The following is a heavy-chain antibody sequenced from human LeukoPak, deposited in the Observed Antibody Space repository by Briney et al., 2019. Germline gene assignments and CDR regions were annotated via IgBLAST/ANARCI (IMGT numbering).Heavy chain of an antibody. V-gene: IGHV3-11*04. J-gene: IGHJ3*02. CDR2: ISSSGSTI. Sequence: GGSLRLSCAASGFTFSDYYMSWIRQAPGKGLEWVSYISSSGSTIYYEDSVKGRFTISRDNAKNSLYLQMNSLRAEDTAVYYCARVTPSNDAFDIWGQGTMVTVSS. CDR1: GFTFSDYY. CDR3: ARVTPSNDAFDI. D-gene: IGHD1-14*01.